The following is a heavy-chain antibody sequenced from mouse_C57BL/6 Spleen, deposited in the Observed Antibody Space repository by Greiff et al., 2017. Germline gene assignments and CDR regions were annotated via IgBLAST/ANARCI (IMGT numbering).Heavy chain of an antibody. CDR1: GYAFRSSW. D-gene: IGHD2-10*01. CDR3: ASSYSYYFDY. V-gene: IGHV1-82*01. CDR2: IYPGDGDT. J-gene: IGHJ2*01. Sequence: VQLQQSGPELVKPGASVKISCKASGYAFRSSWMNWVKQRPGTGLEWIGRIYPGDGDTNYNGKFKGKATLTADKSSSTAYMQLSSLTSEDSAVYFCASSYSYYFDYWGQGTTLTVAS.